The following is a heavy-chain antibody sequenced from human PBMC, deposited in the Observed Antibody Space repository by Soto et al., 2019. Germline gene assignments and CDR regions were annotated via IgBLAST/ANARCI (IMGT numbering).Heavy chain of an antibody. CDR3: ARVISTIFGVVGPHYMDV. CDR1: GGSISSYY. D-gene: IGHD3-3*01. CDR2: IYYSGST. Sequence: SETLSLTCTVSGGSISSYYWSWIRQPPGKGLEWIGYIYYSGSTNYNPSLKSRVTISVDTSKNQFSLKLSSVTAADTAVYYCARVISTIFGVVGPHYMDVWGKGTTVTVSS. V-gene: IGHV4-59*01. J-gene: IGHJ6*03.